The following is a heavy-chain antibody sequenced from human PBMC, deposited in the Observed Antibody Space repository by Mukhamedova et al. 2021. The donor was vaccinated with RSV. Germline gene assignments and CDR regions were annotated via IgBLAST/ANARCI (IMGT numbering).Heavy chain of an antibody. V-gene: IGHV4-61*07. CDR3: ASQWYESDGDWYFDL. Sequence: GTTNYNPSLKSRVTISVDTSKNQLSLKLSSVTAADTAVYYCASQWYESDGDWYFDLWGRGTLVTVSS. D-gene: IGHD2-21*01. J-gene: IGHJ2*01. CDR2: GTT.